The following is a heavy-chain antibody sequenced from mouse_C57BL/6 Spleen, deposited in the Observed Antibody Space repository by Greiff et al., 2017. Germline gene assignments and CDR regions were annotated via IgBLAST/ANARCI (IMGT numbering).Heavy chain of an antibody. D-gene: IGHD1-1*01. CDR3: ARMGGPPGYYYGSSSSYFDY. CDR2: IWTGGGT. Sequence: QVQLKESGPGLVAPSQSLSITCTVSGFSLTSYAISWVRQPPGKGLEWLGVIWTGGGTNYNSALKSRLSISKDNSKSQVFLKMNSLQTDDTARYYCARMGGPPGYYYGSSSSYFDYWGQGTTLTVSS. J-gene: IGHJ2*01. V-gene: IGHV2-9-1*01. CDR1: GFSLTSYA.